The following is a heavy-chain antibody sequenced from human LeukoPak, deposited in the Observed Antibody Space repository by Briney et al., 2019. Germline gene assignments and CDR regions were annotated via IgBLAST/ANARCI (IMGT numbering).Heavy chain of an antibody. CDR1: GFSFSSYA. D-gene: IGHD3-10*01. Sequence: GGSLRLSCAASGFSFSSYAMSWVRQAPGKGLEWVSAIGVSGVSTYYTDSVKGRFTISRDNSKNTLYLQMNSLRAEDTAIYYCAKDVAGVRGVRGGFDYWGQGTLVTVSS. CDR2: IGVSGVST. CDR3: AKDVAGVRGVRGGFDY. V-gene: IGHV3-23*01. J-gene: IGHJ4*02.